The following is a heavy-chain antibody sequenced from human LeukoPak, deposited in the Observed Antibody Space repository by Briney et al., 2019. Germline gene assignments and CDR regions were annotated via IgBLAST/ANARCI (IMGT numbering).Heavy chain of an antibody. J-gene: IGHJ4*02. CDR2: ISGSGGST. D-gene: IGHD3-22*01. CDR1: GFTFSSYA. CDR3: AKDLTTLYYYDSSGYPDY. V-gene: IGHV3-23*01. Sequence: PGGSPRLSCAASGFTFSSYAMSWVRQAPGKGLEWVSAISGSGGSTYYADSVKGRFTISRDNSKNTLYLQMNSLRAEDTAVYYCAKDLTTLYYYDSSGYPDYWGQGTLVTVSS.